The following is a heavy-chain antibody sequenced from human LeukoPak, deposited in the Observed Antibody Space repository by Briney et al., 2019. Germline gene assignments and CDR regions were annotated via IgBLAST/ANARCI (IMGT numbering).Heavy chain of an antibody. CDR3: ARARQWFGELLYPYFDY. Sequence: SETLSLTCAVYGGSFSGYYWSWIRQPPGKGLEWIGEINHSGSTNYNPSLKSRVTISVDTSKNQFSLKLSSVTAADTAVYYCARARQWFGELLYPYFDYWGQGTLVTVSS. V-gene: IGHV4-34*01. CDR2: INHSGST. J-gene: IGHJ4*02. CDR1: GGSFSGYY. D-gene: IGHD3-10*01.